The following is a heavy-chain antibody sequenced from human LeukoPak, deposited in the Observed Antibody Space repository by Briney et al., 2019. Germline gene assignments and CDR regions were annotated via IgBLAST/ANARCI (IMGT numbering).Heavy chain of an antibody. Sequence: ASVKVSCKASGGTFSSYAISWVRQAPGQGLEWMGRIIPIFGTANYAQKFQGRVTITTDESTSTAYMELSSLRSEDTAVYYCARDGPGIAAAGTSYWGQGTLVTVSS. CDR3: ARDGPGIAAAGTSY. D-gene: IGHD6-13*01. V-gene: IGHV1-69*05. CDR2: IIPIFGTA. CDR1: GGTFSSYA. J-gene: IGHJ4*02.